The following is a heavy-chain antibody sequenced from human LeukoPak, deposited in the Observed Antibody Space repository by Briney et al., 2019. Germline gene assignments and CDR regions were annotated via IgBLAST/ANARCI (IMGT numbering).Heavy chain of an antibody. V-gene: IGHV3-30*18. J-gene: IGHJ6*02. CDR2: ISYDGSNK. Sequence: GGSLRLSCAVSGFTFSSYGMHWVRQAPGKGLEWVALISYDGSNKYYADSVKGRFTISRDNSKNTLYLQMNSLRTEDAAVYYCAKDPQTQYWRGGDCFYYYYRWDVWGQGTRVTVPS. CDR3: AKDPQTQYWRGGDCFYYYYRWDV. CDR1: GFTFSSYG. D-gene: IGHD2-21*01.